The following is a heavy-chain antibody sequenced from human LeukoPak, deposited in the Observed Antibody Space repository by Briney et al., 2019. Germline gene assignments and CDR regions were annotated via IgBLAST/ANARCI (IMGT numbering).Heavy chain of an antibody. CDR3: ARGSDYYGSSGYQDY. Sequence: PSETLSLTCAVYGGSFSGYYWSWIRQPPGKGLEWIGEINHSGSTNYNPSLKSRVTISVDTSKNQFSLKLSSVTAADTAVYYCARGSDYYGSSGYQDYWGQGTLVTVSS. J-gene: IGHJ4*02. V-gene: IGHV4-34*01. CDR2: INHSGST. CDR1: GGSFSGYY. D-gene: IGHD3-22*01.